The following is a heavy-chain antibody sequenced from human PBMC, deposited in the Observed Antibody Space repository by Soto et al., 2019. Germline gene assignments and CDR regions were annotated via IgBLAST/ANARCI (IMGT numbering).Heavy chain of an antibody. D-gene: IGHD3-22*01. CDR1: GYTFTSYG. CDR3: ARRDYYDSSGYYWIMWAFDI. J-gene: IGHJ3*02. CDR2: ISAYNGNT. V-gene: IGHV1-18*04. Sequence: ASVKVSCKASGYTFTSYGNSWVRQAPGQGLEWMGWISAYNGNTNYAQKLQGRVTMTTDTSTSTAYMELRSLRSDDTAVYYCARRDYYDSSGYYWIMWAFDIWGQGTMVTFSS.